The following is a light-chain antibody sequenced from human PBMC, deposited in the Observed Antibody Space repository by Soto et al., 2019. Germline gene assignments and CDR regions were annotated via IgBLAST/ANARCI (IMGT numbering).Light chain of an antibody. Sequence: EIVLTQSPGTLSLSPGERATLSCRASQSVSSSYLAWYQQKPGQPPRLLIYGVSSRATGIPDRFSGSGSGTDFTLTISRLEPEDFAVFYCQHYDSLPITFGQGTRLEI. CDR2: GVS. V-gene: IGKV3-20*01. CDR1: QSVSSSY. CDR3: QHYDSLPIT. J-gene: IGKJ5*01.